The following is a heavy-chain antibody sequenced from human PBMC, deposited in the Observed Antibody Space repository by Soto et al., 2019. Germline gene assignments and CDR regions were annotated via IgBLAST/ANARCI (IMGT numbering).Heavy chain of an antibody. V-gene: IGHV3-23*01. Sequence: GGSLRLSCAASGFTFSSYAMSWVRQAPGEGLEWVSAISGSGSGGSTYYADSVKGRFTISRDNSKNTLYLQMNSLRVGDTAIYYCAKAPTGDYVGAFEMWGQGTMVTVSS. CDR2: ISGSGSGGST. J-gene: IGHJ3*02. CDR3: AKAPTGDYVGAFEM. CDR1: GFTFSSYA. D-gene: IGHD4-17*01.